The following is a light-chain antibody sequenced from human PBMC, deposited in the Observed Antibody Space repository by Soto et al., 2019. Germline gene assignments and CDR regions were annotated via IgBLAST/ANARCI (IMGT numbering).Light chain of an antibody. J-gene: IGKJ1*01. Sequence: DIQMTQSPSSLSASVGDRVTITCRASQSISSYLNWYQQKPGKAPKLLIYAASSLQSGVPSRFSGSGSGTDFTLTISSLQPDDSETYYCQQSYSTPWTFGQGTKVDIK. CDR1: QSISSY. V-gene: IGKV1-39*01. CDR2: AAS. CDR3: QQSYSTPWT.